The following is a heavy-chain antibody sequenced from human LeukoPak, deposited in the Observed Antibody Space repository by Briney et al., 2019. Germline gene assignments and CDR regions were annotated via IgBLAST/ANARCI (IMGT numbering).Heavy chain of an antibody. CDR3: ARLYGSGSY. Sequence: GGSLRLSCAASGFTFSSYSMNWVRQAPGKGLEWVSSINSSSSYIYYADSVKGRFTISRDNAKNSLYLQVNSLRAEDTAVYYCARLYGSGSYWGQGTLVTVSS. CDR2: INSSSSYI. D-gene: IGHD3-10*01. V-gene: IGHV3-21*01. CDR1: GFTFSSYS. J-gene: IGHJ4*02.